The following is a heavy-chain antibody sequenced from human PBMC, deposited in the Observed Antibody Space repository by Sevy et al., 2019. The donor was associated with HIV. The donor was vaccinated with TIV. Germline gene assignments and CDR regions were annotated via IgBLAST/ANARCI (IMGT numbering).Heavy chain of an antibody. V-gene: IGHV3-9*01. CDR3: VKGRTVIVTGRGGMDS. J-gene: IGHJ4*02. CDR1: GFSFDAYV. D-gene: IGHD2-21*02. CDR2: IRWTSGTI. Sequence: SLRLSCVASGFSFDAYVMHWVRQPPGKALEWISSIRWTSGTIGYADSVRGRFSISRDNADNSLYLQMNGLRTEDTAFYYCVKGRTVIVTGRGGMDSWGQGTLVTVSS.